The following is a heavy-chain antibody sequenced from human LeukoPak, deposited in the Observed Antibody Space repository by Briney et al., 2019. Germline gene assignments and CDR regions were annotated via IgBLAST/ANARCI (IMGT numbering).Heavy chain of an antibody. D-gene: IGHD1-26*01. CDR3: ARGGSYLSAFDI. CDR1: GFDFDEFA. Sequence: GGSLRLSCAASGFDFDEFAMHWVRQAPGKGLEWISLVSWDGGSTYYSDSVKGRFTISRDNSKNSLSLQMNSLRAEDTAVYYCARGGSYLSAFDIWGQGTMVTVSS. J-gene: IGHJ3*02. CDR2: VSWDGGST. V-gene: IGHV3-43D*03.